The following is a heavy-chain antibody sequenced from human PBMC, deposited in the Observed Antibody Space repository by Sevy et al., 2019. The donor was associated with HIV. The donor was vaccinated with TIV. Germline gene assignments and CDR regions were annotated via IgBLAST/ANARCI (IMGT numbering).Heavy chain of an antibody. CDR2: ISGYNGNT. J-gene: IGHJ6*02. CDR1: GYTFTSYA. D-gene: IGHD3-9*01. V-gene: IGHV1-18*01. CDR3: ARGLIRYSESSLNLDV. Sequence: ASVKVSCRSSGYTFTSYALSWVRQAPGRGLEWMGWISGYNGNTNYAANLQGRVTMTTDPSTRTTYMELRSLRSDDTAVYYCARGLIRYSESSLNLDVWGQGTTVTVSS.